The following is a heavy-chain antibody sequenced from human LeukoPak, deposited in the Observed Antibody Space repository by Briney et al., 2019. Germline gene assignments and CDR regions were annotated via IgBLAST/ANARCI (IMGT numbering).Heavy chain of an antibody. CDR1: GGSISSSSYH. V-gene: IGHV4-39*01. CDR2: IYYSGNT. J-gene: IGHJ5*02. CDR3: ARRLGSSWAAGVYWFDP. D-gene: IGHD6-13*01. Sequence: PSETLSLTCTVSGGSISSSSYHWGWIRQPPGKGLEWIGSIYYSGNTYYNPSLKSRVTISVDTSKNQFSLKLSSVTAADTAVYYCARRLGSSWAAGVYWFDPWGQGTLVTVSS.